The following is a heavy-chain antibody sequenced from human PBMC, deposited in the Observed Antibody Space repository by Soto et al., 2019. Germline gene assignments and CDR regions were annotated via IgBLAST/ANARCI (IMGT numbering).Heavy chain of an antibody. Sequence: WGCMRISCAACGYRFNIYAMIALFQAPGKGLAWVWATSCNGGGTFYADPWRGRFNISRDSSKSALYLQMNNLRAGDTAIYYFAKYSEKPYEAYLQQRGQ. CDR1: GYRFNIYA. CDR3: AKYSEKPYEAYLQQ. CDR2: TSCNGGGT. D-gene: IGHD2-21*01. J-gene: IGHJ1*01. V-gene: IGHV3-23*01.